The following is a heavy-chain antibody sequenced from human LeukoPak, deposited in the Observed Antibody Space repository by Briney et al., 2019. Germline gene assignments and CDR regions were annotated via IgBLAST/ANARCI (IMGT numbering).Heavy chain of an antibody. CDR2: IYYSGST. CDR1: GDSITSGSYY. V-gene: IGHV4-61*01. J-gene: IGHJ4*02. D-gene: IGHD6-13*01. CDR3: ARVTGYMTEDYFDY. Sequence: PSETLSLTCTVSGDSITSGSYYWSWIRQPPGKGLKWIGYIYYSGSTNYNPSLKSRVTISVDTSKNQFSLRLSSVTAADTAVYYCARVTGYMTEDYFDYWGQGTLITVSS.